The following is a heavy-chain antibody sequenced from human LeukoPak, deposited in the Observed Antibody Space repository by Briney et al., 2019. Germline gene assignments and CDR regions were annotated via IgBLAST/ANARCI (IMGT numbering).Heavy chain of an antibody. Sequence: SETLSPTCTVSGGPISSDYWQWIRQPPGKGLEWVGYIYNSGNNHYNSSLKSRVTISIDTSKNQFSLKLASVTAADTAVYYCATRGYWGQGTLVAVSS. V-gene: IGHV4-59*08. J-gene: IGHJ4*02. CDR1: GGPISSDY. CDR3: ATRGY. CDR2: IYNSGNN. D-gene: IGHD3-10*01.